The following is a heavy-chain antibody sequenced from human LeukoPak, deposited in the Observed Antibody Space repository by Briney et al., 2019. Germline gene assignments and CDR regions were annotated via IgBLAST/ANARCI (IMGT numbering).Heavy chain of an antibody. CDR1: GGSISSSSYY. CDR2: LYYTGST. J-gene: IGHJ5*02. Sequence: QPSETLSLTCTVSGGSISSSSYYWGWIGQPPGKGLEWIGSLYYTGSTYYNPSLKSRVTISVDTSKNQVSLKLSSVAAADTAVYYCASISGWYVNWFDPWGQGTLVTVSS. V-gene: IGHV4-39*01. CDR3: ASISGWYVNWFDP. D-gene: IGHD6-19*01.